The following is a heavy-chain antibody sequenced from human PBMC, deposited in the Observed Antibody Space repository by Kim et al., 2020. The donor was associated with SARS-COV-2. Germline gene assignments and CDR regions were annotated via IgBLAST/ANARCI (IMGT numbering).Heavy chain of an antibody. J-gene: IGHJ4*02. V-gene: IGHV3-23*01. Sequence: GGSLRLSCAASGFTFSSYAMSWVRQAPGKGLEWVSSISGSGGSTYYADSVKGRFTISRDNSKNTLYLQMNSLRAEDTAVYYCAKGVRYNYGSGSYYNPDYWGQGTLVTVSS. CDR1: GFTFSSYA. D-gene: IGHD3-10*01. CDR3: AKGVRYNYGSGSYYNPDY. CDR2: ISGSGGST.